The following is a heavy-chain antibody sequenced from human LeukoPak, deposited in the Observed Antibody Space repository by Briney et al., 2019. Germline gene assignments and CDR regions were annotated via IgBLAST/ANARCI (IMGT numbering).Heavy chain of an antibody. Sequence: GASVKVSCKASGYTFTSYYMRWVRQAPGQGLEWMGIINPSGGSTSYAQKFQGRVTMTRDTSTSTVYMELSSLRSEDTAVYYCARDSGGYYDSSGYYYFDYWGQGTLVTVSS. J-gene: IGHJ4*02. CDR1: GYTFTSYY. D-gene: IGHD3-22*01. CDR2: INPSGGST. V-gene: IGHV1-46*01. CDR3: ARDSGGYYDSSGYYYFDY.